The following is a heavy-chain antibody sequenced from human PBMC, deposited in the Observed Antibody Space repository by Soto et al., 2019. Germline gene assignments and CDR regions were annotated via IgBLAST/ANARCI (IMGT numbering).Heavy chain of an antibody. Sequence: GPSVKVSCKASGGTFSSYAISWVRQAPGQGLEWMGGIIPIFGTANYAQKFQGRVTITADESTSTAYMELSSLRSEDTAVYYCARASGGCGGDCYEDAFDIWGQGTMVTVSS. D-gene: IGHD2-21*01. J-gene: IGHJ3*02. CDR1: GGTFSSYA. CDR3: ARASGGCGGDCYEDAFDI. V-gene: IGHV1-69*13. CDR2: IIPIFGTA.